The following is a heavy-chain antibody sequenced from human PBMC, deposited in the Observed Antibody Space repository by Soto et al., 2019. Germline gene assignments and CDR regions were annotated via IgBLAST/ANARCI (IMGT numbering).Heavy chain of an antibody. CDR2: INGDGSYT. CDR1: GFTFSTYW. V-gene: IGHV3-74*01. J-gene: IGHJ3*02. CDR3: VRTWHGFDI. Sequence: EVQLVESGGGLVQPGGSLRLSCAASGFTFSTYWMHWVRQAPEKGLLWGSHINGDGSYTDFADSVKGRFTISRDNAKNTVYLQMQSLRVEDTAVYFCVRTWHGFDIWGPGTMVTVSS.